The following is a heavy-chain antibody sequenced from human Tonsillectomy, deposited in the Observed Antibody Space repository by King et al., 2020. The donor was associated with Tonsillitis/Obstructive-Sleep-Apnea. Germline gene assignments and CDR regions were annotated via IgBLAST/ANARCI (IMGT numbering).Heavy chain of an antibody. J-gene: IGHJ4*02. CDR1: GGSISSSSYY. D-gene: IGHD6-13*01. Sequence: QLQESGPGLVKPSETLSLTCTVSGGSISSSSYYWGWIRQPPGKGLEWIGSIYYSGSTYYNPSLKSRVTISVDTSKNQFSLKLSSVTAADTAVYYCASTPAYSSSWPKQFDYWGQGTLVTVSS. V-gene: IGHV4-39*01. CDR2: IYYSGST. CDR3: ASTPAYSSSWPKQFDY.